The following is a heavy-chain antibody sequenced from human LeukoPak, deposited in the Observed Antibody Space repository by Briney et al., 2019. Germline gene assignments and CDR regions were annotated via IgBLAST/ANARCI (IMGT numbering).Heavy chain of an antibody. D-gene: IGHD3-3*01. J-gene: IGHJ6*03. Sequence: ASVKVSCKASGDTFTTYDINWVRQAPGQGLEWMGWMNPKSGNTVYAQKFQGRVIMTRDTSKSTAYMELSSLRSEDTAVYYCGRVITIFDYYYMVVWGKGSTVTVSS. CDR2: MNPKSGNT. V-gene: IGHV1-8*01. CDR3: GRVITIFDYYYMVV. CDR1: GDTFTTYD.